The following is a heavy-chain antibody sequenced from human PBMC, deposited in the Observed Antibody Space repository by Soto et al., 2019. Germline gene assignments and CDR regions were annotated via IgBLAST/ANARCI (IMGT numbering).Heavy chain of an antibody. J-gene: IGHJ4*02. CDR1: GFPFSHYG. Sequence: QVQLMESGGRVVQPGRSLRLSCAASGFPFSHYGIHWVRQTPGKGLEWVATISYDGNDRDYADFVKGRFTVSRDNSMNTVFLEMSSLRPDDTAVYFCAKASFIQIATAYYFDSWGPGTLVSVSS. CDR3: AKASFIQIATAYYFDS. V-gene: IGHV3-30*18. D-gene: IGHD3-16*02. CDR2: ISYDGNDR.